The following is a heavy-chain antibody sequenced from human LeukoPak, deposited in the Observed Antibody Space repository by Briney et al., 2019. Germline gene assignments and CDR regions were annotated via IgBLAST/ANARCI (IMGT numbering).Heavy chain of an antibody. CDR1: GFTFSNFA. J-gene: IGHJ4*02. CDR3: AKSRQDTAMINYYFDY. Sequence: GGSLRLSCAVSGFTFSNFAMSWVRQAPGKGLEWVSAISGSGVSAYYRDSVKGRLTISRDNSKNTLLLQMNSLTAEDTAVYYCAKSRQDTAMINYYFDYWGQGTLVTVSS. CDR2: ISGSGVSA. D-gene: IGHD5-18*01. V-gene: IGHV3-23*01.